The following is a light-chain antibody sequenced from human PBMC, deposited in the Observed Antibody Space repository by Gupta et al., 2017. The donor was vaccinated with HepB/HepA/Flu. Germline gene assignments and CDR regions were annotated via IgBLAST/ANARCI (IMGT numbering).Light chain of an antibody. J-gene: IGKJ4*01. CDR3: QQYNNYPLT. CDR1: QSLNSR. CDR2: KAS. V-gene: IGKV1-5*03. Sequence: DIQMTQSPSTLSAFVGDRVTITCRASQSLNSRLAWYQQKPGRAPKFLIYKASTLESGVPSRFSGSGSGTEFTLTISSLQPDDFATYYCQQYNNYPLTFGGGTKVEIK.